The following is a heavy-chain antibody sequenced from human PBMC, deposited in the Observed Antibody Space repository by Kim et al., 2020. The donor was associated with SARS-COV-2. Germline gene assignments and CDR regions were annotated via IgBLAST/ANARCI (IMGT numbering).Heavy chain of an antibody. Sequence: SETLSLTCAVYGGSFSGYYWSWIRQPPGKGLEWIGEINHSGSTNYNPSLKSRVTISVDTSKNQFSLKLSSVTAADTAVYYCARGRWNYYDSSGYYYGGRFRDRYYYGMDVWGQGTTVTVSS. CDR3: ARGRWNYYDSSGYYYGGRFRDRYYYGMDV. V-gene: IGHV4-34*01. CDR1: GGSFSGYY. CDR2: INHSGST. J-gene: IGHJ6*02. D-gene: IGHD3-22*01.